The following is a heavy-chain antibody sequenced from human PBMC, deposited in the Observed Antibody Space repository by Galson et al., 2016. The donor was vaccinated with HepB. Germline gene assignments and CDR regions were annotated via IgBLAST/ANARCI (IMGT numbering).Heavy chain of an antibody. CDR2: TYPRESDT. D-gene: IGHD6-19*01. Sequence: QSGAEVKKPGESLKISCETSGYTFTDSWIGWVRQLPGKVLEWMGITYPRESDTRYSPSLHGQVTISADQSISTLYLHWGSLKASDTAMYYCARVMGQWLPYFWGQGTLVTVSS. V-gene: IGHV5-51*01. CDR1: GYTFTDSW. J-gene: IGHJ4*02. CDR3: ARVMGQWLPYF.